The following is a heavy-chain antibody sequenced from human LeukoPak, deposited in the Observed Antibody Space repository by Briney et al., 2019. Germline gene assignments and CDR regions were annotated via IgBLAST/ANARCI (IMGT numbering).Heavy chain of an antibody. Sequence: PGGSLRLSCVASGFPLRPYAMSWVRQAPGKGLEWVSSISVSGGTTSYADSVTGRFTISRHNYKNTLHLEMSSLRAEDTAVYYCATQKGEGCFMCPFDYWGQGTLVTVSS. CDR2: ISVSGGTT. CDR1: GFPLRPYA. CDR3: ATQKGEGCFMCPFDY. J-gene: IGHJ4*02. V-gene: IGHV3-23*01. D-gene: IGHD5/OR15-5a*01.